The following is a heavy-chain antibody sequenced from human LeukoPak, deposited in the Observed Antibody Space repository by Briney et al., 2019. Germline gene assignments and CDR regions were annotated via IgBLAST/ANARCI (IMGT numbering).Heavy chain of an antibody. D-gene: IGHD1-26*01. J-gene: IGHJ4*02. CDR1: GFTFSSYA. CDR2: IRYDGSNP. CDR3: AKDRKYSGIYPYYFDY. Sequence: GGSLRLSCATSGFTFSSYAMHWVRQAPGKGLEWVTFIRYDGSNPCYADSVKGRFTISRDNSKNTLYLQMNSLRAEDTAVYYCAKDRKYSGIYPYYFDYWGQGTLVIVSS. V-gene: IGHV3-30*02.